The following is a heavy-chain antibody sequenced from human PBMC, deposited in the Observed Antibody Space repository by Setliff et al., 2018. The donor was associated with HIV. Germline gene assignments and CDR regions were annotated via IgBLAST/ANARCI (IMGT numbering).Heavy chain of an antibody. D-gene: IGHD6-19*01. Sequence: SETLSLTCAVYGGSFSGFYWNWIRQPPGKGLEWIGEINHSGGTNYNPSLKSRVTISVDTSKNQFSLRLSSVIAADTAVYYCARGPPGSSIGWYVGYWGQGTQVTVSS. CDR3: ARGPPGSSIGWYVGY. J-gene: IGHJ4*02. CDR1: GGSFSGFY. V-gene: IGHV4-34*01. CDR2: INHSGGT.